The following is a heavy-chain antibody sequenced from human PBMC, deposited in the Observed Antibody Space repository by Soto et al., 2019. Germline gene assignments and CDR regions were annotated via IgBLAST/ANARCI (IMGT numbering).Heavy chain of an antibody. CDR2: VSYTGAS. CDR1: GDSIASSDYY. V-gene: IGHV4-39*01. D-gene: IGHD3-16*01. Sequence: SETLSLTCTVSGDSIASSDYYWCWIRQPPGKGLAWIGSVSYTGASYYSPSLKSRISISLDTSKNQFSLRLSSVTAADTAVYYCVRILFVWGQGTPVTVSS. J-gene: IGHJ4*02. CDR3: VRILFV.